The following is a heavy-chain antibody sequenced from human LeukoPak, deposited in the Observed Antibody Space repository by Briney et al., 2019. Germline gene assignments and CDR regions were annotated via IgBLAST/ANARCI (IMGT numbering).Heavy chain of an antibody. CDR1: GGSISSDY. Sequence: SETLSLTCTVSGGSISSDYWSWIRQPPGKGLEWIGYIYYSGSTNYNPSLKSRVTISVDTSKNQFSLKLSSVTAADTAVYYCARVNYDSSGYYDYWGQGTLVTVSS. V-gene: IGHV4-59*01. D-gene: IGHD3-22*01. J-gene: IGHJ4*02. CDR2: IYYSGST. CDR3: ARVNYDSSGYYDY.